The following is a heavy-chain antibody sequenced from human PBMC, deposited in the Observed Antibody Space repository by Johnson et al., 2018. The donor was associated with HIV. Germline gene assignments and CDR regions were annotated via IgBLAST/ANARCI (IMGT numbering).Heavy chain of an antibody. D-gene: IGHD6-19*01. CDR1: GFTFDDYG. J-gene: IGHJ3*02. CDR3: ARGWLGLDAFDI. V-gene: IGHV3-20*04. Sequence: VQLVESGGGVVRPGESLRLSCAASGFTFDDYGMTWVRQAPGKGLEWVSGINWNGGSTAYADSVKGRFTISRDNAKNSLYLQMNSLGVEDTALYYCARGWLGLDAFDIWGQGTMVTVSS. CDR2: INWNGGST.